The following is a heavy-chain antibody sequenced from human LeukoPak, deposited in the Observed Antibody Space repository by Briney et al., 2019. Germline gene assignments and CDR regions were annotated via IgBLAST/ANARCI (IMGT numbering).Heavy chain of an antibody. V-gene: IGHV3-33*01. CDR1: GFSFSSHG. J-gene: IGHJ4*02. CDR2: TWYDGSNE. D-gene: IGHD2-2*01. CDR3: AREGCSSTSCLDY. Sequence: GGSLRLSCAASGFSFSSHGMHWVRPAPGKGLEWVVVTWYDGSNEYYADSVKGRFTISKDNSKNTLYLQMNSLRAEDTAVYYCAREGCSSTSCLDYWGQGTLVTVSS.